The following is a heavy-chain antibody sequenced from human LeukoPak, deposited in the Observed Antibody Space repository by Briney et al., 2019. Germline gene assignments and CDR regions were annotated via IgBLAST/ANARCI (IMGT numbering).Heavy chain of an antibody. CDR1: RGTFSSYA. CDR3: ARERELLRGDAFDI. J-gene: IGHJ3*02. Sequence: VASVKVSCKASRGTFSSYAISWVRQAPGQGLEWMGRIIPILGIANYAQKFQGRVTITADKSTSTAYMELSSLRSEDTAVYYCARERELLRGDAFDIWGQGTMVTVSS. V-gene: IGHV1-69*04. CDR2: IIPILGIA. D-gene: IGHD1-26*01.